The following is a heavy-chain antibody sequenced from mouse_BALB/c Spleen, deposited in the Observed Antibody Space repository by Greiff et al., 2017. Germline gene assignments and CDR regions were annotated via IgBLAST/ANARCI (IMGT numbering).Heavy chain of an antibody. CDR1: GYTFTSYW. CDR2: IYPSDSYT. Sequence: QVQLQQPGAELVRPGASVKLSCKASGYTFTSYWINWVKQRPGQGLEWIGNIYPSDSYTNYNQKFKDKATLTVDKSSSTAYMQLSSPTSEDSAVYYCTRRYGNYSPWFAYWGQGTTLTVSS. V-gene: IGHV1-69*02. J-gene: IGHJ2*01. D-gene: IGHD2-1*01. CDR3: TRRYGNYSPWFAY.